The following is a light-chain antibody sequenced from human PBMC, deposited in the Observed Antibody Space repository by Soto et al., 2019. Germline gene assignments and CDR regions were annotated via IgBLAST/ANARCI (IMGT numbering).Light chain of an antibody. CDR3: FSYADSTPYV. CDR2: EVS. J-gene: IGLJ1*01. V-gene: IGLV2-8*01. CDR1: SSDVGGYNY. Sequence: QSALTQPPSASGSPGQSVTISCTGTSSDVGGYNYVSWYQQHPGKAPKLMIYEVSKRPSGVPDRFSGSKSGNTASLTVSGPQAEDEADYYCFSYADSTPYVFGIGTKVTLL.